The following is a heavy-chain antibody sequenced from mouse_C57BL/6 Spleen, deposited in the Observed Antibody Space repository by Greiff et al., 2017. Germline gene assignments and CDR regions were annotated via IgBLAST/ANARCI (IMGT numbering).Heavy chain of an antibody. D-gene: IGHD3-2*02. J-gene: IGHJ3*01. Sequence: QVQLQQSGPELMKPGASVKFSCKATGYTFTGYWIEWVKQRPGHGLEWIGEILPGSGSTNYNEKFKGKANVTADTSSNTTYMQLISLTTEDSAIDYCARGRDSSGYGYWGQGTLVTVSA. CDR2: ILPGSGST. V-gene: IGHV1-9*01. CDR1: GYTFTGYW. CDR3: ARGRDSSGYGY.